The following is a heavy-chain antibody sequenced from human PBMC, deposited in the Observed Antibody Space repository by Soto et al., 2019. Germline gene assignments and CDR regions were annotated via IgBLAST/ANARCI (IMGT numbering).Heavy chain of an antibody. Sequence: ASVQVSCKASGFTFTSSAMQWVRQARGQRLEWKKWIVVGSGNTNYAQKFQERVTITRDMSTSTAYMELSSLRSEDTAVYYCAARLIGYYYYYMDVWGKGTTVTVSS. CDR1: GFTFTSSA. CDR3: AARLIGYYYYYMDV. D-gene: IGHD3-16*01. J-gene: IGHJ6*03. V-gene: IGHV1-58*02. CDR2: IVVGSGNT.